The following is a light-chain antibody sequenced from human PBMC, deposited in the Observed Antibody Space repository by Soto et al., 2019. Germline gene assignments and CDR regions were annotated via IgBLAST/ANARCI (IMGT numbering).Light chain of an antibody. V-gene: IGLV2-14*03. CDR1: SSDVGGYDY. CDR2: DVT. Sequence: QSVLTQPASVSGSPGQSITISCTGTSSDVGGYDYVSWYQQHPGKAPKLMIYDVTNRPSGVSIRFSGSKSGNTASLTISGLQAEDEADYYCSSYTSSSTSPYVFGTGTKVTVL. CDR3: SSYTSSSTSPYV. J-gene: IGLJ1*01.